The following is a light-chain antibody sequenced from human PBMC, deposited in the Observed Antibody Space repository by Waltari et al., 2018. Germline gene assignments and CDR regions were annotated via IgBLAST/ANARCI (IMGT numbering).Light chain of an antibody. CDR2: ENQ. Sequence: QSVLTQPPSVSGAPGQRVTISCTGSSSNIGAGYDVHWYQHLPGRAPKLLIKENQSRPSGVPDRFSGSKSGTSASLAITGLQAEDEADYYCQSFDSSLGGSVFGTGTKVSVL. V-gene: IGLV1-40*01. CDR3: QSFDSSLGGSV. CDR1: SSNIGAGYD. J-gene: IGLJ1*01.